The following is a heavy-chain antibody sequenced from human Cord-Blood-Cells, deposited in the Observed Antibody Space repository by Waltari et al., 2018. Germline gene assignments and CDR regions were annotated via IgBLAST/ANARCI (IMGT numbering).Heavy chain of an antibody. Sequence: VQLVQSGAEVAKLGTLGKVSCKADGGAFISDAISWVRQAPGLGLEWMGGIIPIFGTANYAQKFQGRVTITADKSTSTAYMELSSLRSEDTAVYYCAKSGYSYGYNYWGQGTLVTVSS. CDR2: IIPIFGTA. J-gene: IGHJ4*02. V-gene: IGHV1-69*06. CDR1: GGAFISDA. CDR3: AKSGYSYGYNY. D-gene: IGHD5-18*01.